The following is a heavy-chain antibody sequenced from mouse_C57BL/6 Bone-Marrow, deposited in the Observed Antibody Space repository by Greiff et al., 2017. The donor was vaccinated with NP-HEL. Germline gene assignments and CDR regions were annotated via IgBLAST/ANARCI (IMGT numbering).Heavy chain of an antibody. CDR1: GYTFTSYG. CDR2: ISPRCGNT. V-gene: IGHV1-81*01. J-gene: IGHJ4*01. D-gene: IGHD3-2*02. Sequence: QVQLQQSGAELARPGASVKLSCKASGYTFTSYGISWVKQRTGQGLEWIGEISPRCGNTYYNQKFKGKATLTADKSSSTAYMELRSLTSEDSAVYFCARTKRQLRLLWAMDYWGQGTSVTVSS. CDR3: ARTKRQLRLLWAMDY.